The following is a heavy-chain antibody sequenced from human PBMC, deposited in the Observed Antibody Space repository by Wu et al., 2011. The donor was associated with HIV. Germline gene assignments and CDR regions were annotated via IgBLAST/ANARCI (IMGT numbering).Heavy chain of an antibody. J-gene: IGHJ5*02. CDR3: ATNRAVAGTGGNWFDP. V-gene: IGHV1-69*06. Sequence: QVQLVQSGAEVKKPGSSVKVSCKASGGTFSSYAISWVRQAPGQGLEWMGRIIPMFSTANYAQRFQGRVTITADKSTSTAYMELSSLRSDDTAVYYCATNRAVAGTGGNWFDPWGQGTLVTVSS. CDR2: IIPMFSTA. D-gene: IGHD6-19*01. CDR1: GGTFSSYA.